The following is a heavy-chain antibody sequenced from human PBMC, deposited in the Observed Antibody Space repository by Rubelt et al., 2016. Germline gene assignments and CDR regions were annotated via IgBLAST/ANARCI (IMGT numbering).Heavy chain of an antibody. J-gene: IGHJ5*02. CDR3: AQLAEGA. D-gene: IGHD1-1*01. Sequence: GLEWVGRIKHRAESYATEYAASVKGRFIVSRDDSKNSLYLRMNSLKVEDSAIYYCAQLAEGAWGQGTRVIVSS. V-gene: IGHV3-72*01. CDR2: IKHRAESYAT.